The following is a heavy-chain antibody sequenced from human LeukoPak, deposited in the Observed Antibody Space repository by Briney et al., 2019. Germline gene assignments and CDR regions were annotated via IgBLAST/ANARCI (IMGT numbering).Heavy chain of an antibody. CDR2: IYPRGST. D-gene: IGHD7-27*01. J-gene: IGHJ4*02. Sequence: SETLSLTCAVSGGSISSGSYSWSWIRQPPGKGLEWIGYIYPRGSTYYNPSLKSRVILSLDKSANEFSLNLSSVTAADTAVYYCARFSPRAMGNFLDFWGQGTLVTVSS. CDR1: GGSISSGSYS. V-gene: IGHV4-30-2*01. CDR3: ARFSPRAMGNFLDF.